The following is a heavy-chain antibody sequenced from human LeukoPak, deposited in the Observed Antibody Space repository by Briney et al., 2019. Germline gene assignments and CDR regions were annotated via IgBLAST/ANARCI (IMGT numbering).Heavy chain of an antibody. CDR1: GGSISSYY. J-gene: IGHJ5*02. V-gene: IGHV4-59*01. CDR3: AREFRLVVPAAYNWFDP. Sequence: KPSETLSLTCTVSGGSISSYYWSWIRQPPGKGLEWIGYIYYSVSTNYNPSLKSRVTISVDTSKNQFSLKLSYVTAADTAVYYCAREFRLVVPAAYNWFDPWGQGTLVTVSS. D-gene: IGHD2-2*01. CDR2: IYYSVST.